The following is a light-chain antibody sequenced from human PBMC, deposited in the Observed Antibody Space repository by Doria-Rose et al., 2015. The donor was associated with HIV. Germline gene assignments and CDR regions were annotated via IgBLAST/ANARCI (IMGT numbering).Light chain of an antibody. J-gene: IGKJ2*01. CDR3: QQYSQWPPYT. CDR2: RAS. V-gene: IGKV3-15*01. Sequence: TQSPATLSVSPGERATLSCRASQGIGSDLAWYQQKPGQAPRLLIYRASIRATGIPPRLTGGGSGTEFTLTISSLQSEDFAAYFCQQYSQWPPYTFGQGTKLEVK. CDR1: QGIGSD.